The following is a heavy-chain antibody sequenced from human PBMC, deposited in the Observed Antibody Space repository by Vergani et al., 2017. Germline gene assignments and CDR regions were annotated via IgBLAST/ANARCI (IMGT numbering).Heavy chain of an antibody. CDR2: ISSSSSYT. D-gene: IGHD1-26*01. CDR3: ARVPLVGAPGDAFDI. Sequence: QVQLVASGGGLVKPGGSLRLSCAASGFTFSDYYMSWIRQAPGKGLEWVSYISSSSSYTNYADSVKGRFTISRDNAKNSLYLQMNSLRAEDTAVYYCARVPLVGAPGDAFDIWGQGTMVTVSS. J-gene: IGHJ3*02. V-gene: IGHV3-11*06. CDR1: GFTFSDYY.